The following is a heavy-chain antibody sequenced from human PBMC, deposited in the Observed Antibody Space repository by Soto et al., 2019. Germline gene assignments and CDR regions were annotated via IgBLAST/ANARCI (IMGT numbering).Heavy chain of an antibody. CDR1: CWSSIGYY. CDR2: INHSGST. J-gene: IGHJ3*01. CDR3: ARLKPPS. V-gene: IGHV4-34*01. Sequence: SATLSLTCAFYCWSSIGYYWTWIRQPPGKGLEWIGEINHSGSTNYNPSLKSRVTISVDTSKNQFSLKLSSVTAADTAVYYCARLKPPSWGQGTMVT.